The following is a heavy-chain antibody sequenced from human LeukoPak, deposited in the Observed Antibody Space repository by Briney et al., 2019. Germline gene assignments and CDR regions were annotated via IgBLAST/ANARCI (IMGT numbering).Heavy chain of an antibody. D-gene: IGHD3-22*01. CDR2: IYTSGST. CDR3: ARDRGVYYYDSSGYLDAFDI. V-gene: IGHV4-4*07. CDR1: GGSISSYY. J-gene: IGHJ3*02. Sequence: SETLSLTCTVSGGSISSYYWSWIRQPAGKGLDWIGRIYTSGSTNYNPSLKSRVTMSVDTSKNQFSLKLSSVTAADTAVYYCARDRGVYYYDSSGYLDAFDIWGQGTMVTVSS.